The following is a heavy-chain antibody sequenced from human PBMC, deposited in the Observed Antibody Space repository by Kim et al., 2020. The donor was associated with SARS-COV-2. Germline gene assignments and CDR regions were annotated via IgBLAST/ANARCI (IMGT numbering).Heavy chain of an antibody. D-gene: IGHD2-8*02. V-gene: IGHV3-11*01. CDR2: ISSSGDSV. Sequence: GGSLRLSCAASGFMFSAYYMKWIRQTPGKGLEWVSYISSSGDSVYYADSVKGRSTISRDNAKNSLYLQMNSLRADDTAVYYCARIYAGGDYWGQGTLVTV. CDR1: GFMFSAYY. J-gene: IGHJ4*02. CDR3: ARIYAGGDY.